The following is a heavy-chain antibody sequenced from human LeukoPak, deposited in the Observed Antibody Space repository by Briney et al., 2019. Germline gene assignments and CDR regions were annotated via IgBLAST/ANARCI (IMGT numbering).Heavy chain of an antibody. J-gene: IGHJ4*02. D-gene: IGHD6-13*01. CDR3: ARQSSGIAATDKIDY. V-gene: IGHV3-21*01. CDR2: FTSMSRTI. CDR1: GFPFSGSG. Sequence: GGSLRLSCAASGFPFSGSGMHWVRQAPGKGLEWVSSFTSMSRTIYYADSVKGRFTISRDDAKKSLYLQMNSLRVEDTAIYYCARQSSGIAATDKIDYWGQGTLVTVSS.